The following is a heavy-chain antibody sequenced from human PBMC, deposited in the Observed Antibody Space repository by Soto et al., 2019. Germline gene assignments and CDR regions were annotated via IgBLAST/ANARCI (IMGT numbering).Heavy chain of an antibody. Sequence: LSLTCTVSGGSISSYYWTWIRQLPGKGLEWIGYIYYSGSTNYNPSLKSRVTISVDTSNNHFSLRLTSVTAADTAVYYCARGRTIASRWWFDPWGQGILVTVSS. CDR3: ARGRTIASRWWFDP. V-gene: IGHV4-59*12. J-gene: IGHJ5*02. CDR2: IYYSGST. CDR1: GGSISSYY. D-gene: IGHD6-6*01.